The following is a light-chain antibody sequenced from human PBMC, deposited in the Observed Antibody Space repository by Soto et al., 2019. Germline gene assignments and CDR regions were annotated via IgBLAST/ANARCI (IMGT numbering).Light chain of an antibody. CDR2: FAS. CDR3: QQYNVWPLP. V-gene: IGKV3-15*01. J-gene: IGKJ4*01. Sequence: EIVMTQSTATLSVSQGERATRSCRASQSVSINLAWYQQKPGQPAQLLIYFASTNAPGILSRFSGSGSGTEFTLTISSLQSEDFAVYYCQQYNVWPLPFGRGTKVEFK. CDR1: QSVSIN.